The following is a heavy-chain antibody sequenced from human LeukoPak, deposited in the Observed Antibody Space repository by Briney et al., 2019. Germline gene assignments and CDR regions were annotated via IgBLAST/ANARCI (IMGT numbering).Heavy chain of an antibody. CDR2: IYYSGST. V-gene: IGHV4-59*01. D-gene: IGHD2-21*01. CDR3: ARGVVIAPQTFDY. CDR1: GESISGFY. J-gene: IGHJ4*02. Sequence: SETMSLTCTVSGESISGFYWTWIRQPPGKGLEWIGYIYYSGSTNYNPSLKSRVTISVDTSKNQFSLKLSSVTAADTAVYYCARGVVIAPQTFDYWGQGTLVTVSS.